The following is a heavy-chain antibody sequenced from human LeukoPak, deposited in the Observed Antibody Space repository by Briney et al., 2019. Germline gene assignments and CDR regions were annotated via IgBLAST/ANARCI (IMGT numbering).Heavy chain of an antibody. V-gene: IGHV3-30-3*01. J-gene: IGHJ4*02. D-gene: IGHD3-10*01. CDR2: ISYDGSNK. CDR3: ARGRTYVWFGELLEYFDY. CDR1: GFTFSSYA. Sequence: PGGSLRLSCAASGFTFSSYAMHWVRQAPGKGLEWVAVISYDGSNKYYADSVKGRFTISRDNSTDTLYLQMNSLRAEDTAVYYCARGRTYVWFGELLEYFDYWGQGTLVTVSS.